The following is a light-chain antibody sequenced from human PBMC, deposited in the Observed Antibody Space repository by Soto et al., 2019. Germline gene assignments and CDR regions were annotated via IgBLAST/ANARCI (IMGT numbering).Light chain of an antibody. CDR1: QTVSRNY. CDR3: QQYGCSPRT. J-gene: IGKJ4*01. V-gene: IGKV3-20*01. CDR2: HAT. Sequence: ETVLTQSPGTLSLSPGERATLSCRASQTVSRNYLAWYQQKPGQAPRLLVYHATNRATGIPDTFRGSGSGTDFTLTISNLEPEDFAVYSCQQYGCSPRTFGGGAKVEL.